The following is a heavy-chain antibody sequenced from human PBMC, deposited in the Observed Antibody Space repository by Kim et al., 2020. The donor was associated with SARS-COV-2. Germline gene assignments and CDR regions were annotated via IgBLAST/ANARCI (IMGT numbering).Heavy chain of an antibody. CDR1: GGSISSGGYY. Sequence: SETLSLTCTVSGGSISSGGYYWSWIRQHPGKGLEWIGYIYYSGSTYYNPSLKSRVTISVDTSKNQFSLKLSSVTAADTAVYYCARLDFEWSYFDYGGQGTLVTVSS. J-gene: IGHJ4*02. D-gene: IGHD3-3*01. CDR2: IYYSGST. CDR3: ARLDFEWSYFDY. V-gene: IGHV4-31*03.